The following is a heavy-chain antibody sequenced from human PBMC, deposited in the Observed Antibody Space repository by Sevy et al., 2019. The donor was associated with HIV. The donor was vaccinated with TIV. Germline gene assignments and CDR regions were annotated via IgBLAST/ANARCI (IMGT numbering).Heavy chain of an antibody. J-gene: IGHJ4*02. V-gene: IGHV3-74*01. CDR1: GFTFSSYW. D-gene: IGHD6-13*01. CDR2: INSDGSST. CDR3: ARGTGFGYSSSWYGGWDY. Sequence: GGSLRLSCAASGFTFSSYWMHWVRQAPGKGLVWVSRINSDGSSTSYEDSVKGRFTISRANAKNTLYLQMNSLRAEGTAVYYCARGTGFGYSSSWYGGWDYWGQGTLVTVSS.